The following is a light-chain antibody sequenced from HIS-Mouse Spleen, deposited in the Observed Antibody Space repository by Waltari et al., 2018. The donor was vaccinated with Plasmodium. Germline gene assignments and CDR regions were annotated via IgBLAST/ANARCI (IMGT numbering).Light chain of an antibody. CDR1: ALPKQY. J-gene: IGLJ3*02. CDR3: QSADSSGTPNWV. Sequence: SYELTQPPSVSVSPGQTARITCSGDALPKQYAYWYQQKPGQAPVLVIYKDSERPSGIPERLAGSSSGTTVTLTISGVQAEDEADYYCQSADSSGTPNWVFGGGTKLTVL. CDR2: KDS. V-gene: IGLV3-25*03.